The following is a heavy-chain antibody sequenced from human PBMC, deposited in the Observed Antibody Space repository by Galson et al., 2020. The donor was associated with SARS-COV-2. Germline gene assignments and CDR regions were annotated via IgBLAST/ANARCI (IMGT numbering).Heavy chain of an antibody. J-gene: IGHJ5*02. V-gene: IGHV3-33*06. Sequence: GGSLRLSCAASGFTFSNYGMHWVRQAPGKGLEWVAVIWYDGSNKYYADSVKGRFTISRDNSKNTMYLQMNSLRAEDTAVYYCAKGGYNWFDPWGQGTLVTVSS. CDR3: AKGGYNWFDP. D-gene: IGHD3-16*01. CDR2: IWYDGSNK. CDR1: GFTFSNYG.